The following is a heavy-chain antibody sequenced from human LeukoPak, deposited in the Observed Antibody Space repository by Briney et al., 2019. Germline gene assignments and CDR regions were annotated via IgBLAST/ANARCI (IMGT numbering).Heavy chain of an antibody. J-gene: IGHJ5*02. V-gene: IGHV1-8*01. CDR3: ASHWFDP. CDR2: VHPNSGNT. CDR1: GYPFSTYE. Sequence: ASVKVSCKTSGYPFSTYEINWVRQAAGQGLEWMGWVHPNSGNTDYAQKFQGRVTMTRDTSISTAYMELSGLRSDDTAVYFCASHWFDPWGQGTLVTVSS.